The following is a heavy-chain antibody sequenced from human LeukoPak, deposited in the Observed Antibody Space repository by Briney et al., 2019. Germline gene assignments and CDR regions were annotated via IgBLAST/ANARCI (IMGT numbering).Heavy chain of an antibody. V-gene: IGHV3-30-3*01. Sequence: GGSLRLSCAASGFTFSSYAMHWVRQAPGKGLERVAVISYDGSNKYHADSVKGRFTVSRDNSKNTLYLQMNSLRAEDTAVYYCARETGSAVGSTDFDYWGQGTLVTVSS. CDR1: GFTFSSYA. D-gene: IGHD4-17*01. J-gene: IGHJ4*02. CDR2: ISYDGSNK. CDR3: ARETGSAVGSTDFDY.